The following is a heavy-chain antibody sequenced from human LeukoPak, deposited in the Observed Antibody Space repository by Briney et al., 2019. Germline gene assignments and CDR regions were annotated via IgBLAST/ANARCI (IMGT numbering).Heavy chain of an antibody. Sequence: GASVKVSCKASGGTFSSYAISWVRQAPGQGLEWMGRIIPILGIANYAQKFQGRVTITADKSTSTAYMELSSLRSEDTAVYYCARGEMATIMPFDYWGQGTLVTVSS. V-gene: IGHV1-69*04. J-gene: IGHJ4*02. D-gene: IGHD5-24*01. CDR3: ARGEMATIMPFDY. CDR1: GGTFSSYA. CDR2: IIPILGIA.